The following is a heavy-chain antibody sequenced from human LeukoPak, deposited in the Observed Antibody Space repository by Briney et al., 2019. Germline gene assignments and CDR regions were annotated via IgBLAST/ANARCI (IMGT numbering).Heavy chain of an antibody. D-gene: IGHD3-22*01. CDR3: ARNDGSITMIVAGAFDI. CDR1: GGSISSHY. J-gene: IGHJ3*02. V-gene: IGHV4-59*11. Sequence: SETLSLTCTVSGGSISSHYWSWIRQPPGKGLEWIGYIYYSGSTNYNPSLKSRVTISVDTSKNQFSLKLSSVTAADTAVYYCARNDGSITMIVAGAFDIWGQGTMVTVSS. CDR2: IYYSGST.